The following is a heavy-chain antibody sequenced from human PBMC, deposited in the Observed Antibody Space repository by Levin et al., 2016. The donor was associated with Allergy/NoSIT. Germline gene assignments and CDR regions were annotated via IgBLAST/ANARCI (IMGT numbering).Heavy chain of an antibody. Sequence: LSLTCAASGFTFSSYGMHWVRQAPGKGLEWVAVISYDGSNKYYADSVKGRFTISRDNSKNTLYLQMNSLRAEDTAVYYCAKDRSSGWGYYFDYWGQGTLVTVSS. J-gene: IGHJ4*02. D-gene: IGHD6-19*01. CDR2: ISYDGSNK. CDR3: AKDRSSGWGYYFDY. V-gene: IGHV3-30*18. CDR1: GFTFSSYG.